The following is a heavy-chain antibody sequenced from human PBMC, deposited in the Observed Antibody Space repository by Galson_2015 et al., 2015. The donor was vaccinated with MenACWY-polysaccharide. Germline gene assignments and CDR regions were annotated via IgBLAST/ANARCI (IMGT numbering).Heavy chain of an antibody. V-gene: IGHV4-38-2*01. CDR3: ARVEKYSGSFYILY. CDR1: DSSIRSGYF. D-gene: IGHD1-26*01. J-gene: IGHJ4*02. Sequence: SETLSLTCAVSDSSIRSGYFWGWIRQPPGKGLEWTASIFHSGTTYYNPSLKSRVTISVDTSKNHFSLKLSYVTAADTAVYYCARVEKYSGSFYILYWGQGTLVTVSS. CDR2: IFHSGTT.